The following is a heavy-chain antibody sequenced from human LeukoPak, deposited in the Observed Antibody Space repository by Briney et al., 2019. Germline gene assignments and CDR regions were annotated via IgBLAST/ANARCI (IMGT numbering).Heavy chain of an antibody. V-gene: IGHV3-7*01. J-gene: IGHJ5*02. CDR3: ARDLDSSSWWNWFDP. Sequence: PGGSLRLSCAASGFTFSSYAMSWVRQAPGKGLEWVANIKQDGSEKKYVDSVKDRFTISRDNAKNSLYLQMNSLRAEDTAMYYCARDLDSSSWWNWFDPWGQGTLVTVSS. CDR2: IKQDGSEK. D-gene: IGHD6-13*01. CDR1: GFTFSSYA.